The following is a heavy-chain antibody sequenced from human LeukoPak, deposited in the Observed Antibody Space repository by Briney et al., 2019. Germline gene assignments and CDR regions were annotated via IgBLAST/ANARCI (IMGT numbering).Heavy chain of an antibody. J-gene: IGHJ4*02. CDR1: GGSISSSNYY. D-gene: IGHD3-22*01. CDR3: ARATWLPVGLYYYDSSGYYYYFDY. Sequence: PSETLSLTCTVSGGSISSSNYYWGWIRQPPGKGLEWIGTIHYSGNTYYNPSLKSRVAISVDTSKNQFSLKLSSVTAADTAVYYCARATWLPVGLYYYDSSGYYYYFDYWGQGTLVTVSS. CDR2: IHYSGNT. V-gene: IGHV4-39*07.